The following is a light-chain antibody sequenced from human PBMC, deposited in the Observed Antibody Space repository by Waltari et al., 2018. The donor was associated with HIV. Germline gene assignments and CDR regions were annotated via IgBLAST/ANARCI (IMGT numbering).Light chain of an antibody. CDR2: DDG. CDR3: QMWESGSDHPGV. V-gene: IGLV3-21*01. CDR1: NIGSKG. Sequence: SSVVTQPPSVSVAPGKTATITCGGSNIGSKGVHWYQQKPGQAPVLVIYDDGDRPSGFPERFSGYKSGNTATLTISRVEVGDEADYYCQMWESGSDHPGVFGAGTKVTVL. J-gene: IGLJ1*01.